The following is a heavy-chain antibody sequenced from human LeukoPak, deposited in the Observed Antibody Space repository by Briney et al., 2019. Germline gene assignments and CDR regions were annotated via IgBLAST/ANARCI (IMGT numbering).Heavy chain of an antibody. J-gene: IGHJ3*02. D-gene: IGHD5-18*01. CDR3: AREPSGYSYGPDAFDI. V-gene: IGHV4-34*01. CDR1: GGSFRGYY. Sequence: PSETLSLTCAVYGGSFRGYYWSWIRQPPGKGLEWIGEINHSGSTNYNPSLKSRVTISVDTSKNQFSLKLSSVTAADTAVYYCAREPSGYSYGPDAFDIWGQGTMVTVSS. CDR2: INHSGST.